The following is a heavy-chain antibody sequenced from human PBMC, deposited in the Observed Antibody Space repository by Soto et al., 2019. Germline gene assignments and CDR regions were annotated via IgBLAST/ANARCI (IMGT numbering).Heavy chain of an antibody. Sequence: LSLTCTVSGGSVSSGSYYWSWIRQPPGKGLEWIGYIYYSGSTNYNPSLKSRVTISVDTSKNQFSLKLSSVTAADTAVYYCARVANYYDSSGYYYVPDYWGQGTLVTVSS. D-gene: IGHD3-22*01. J-gene: IGHJ4*02. CDR2: IYYSGST. CDR1: GGSVSSGSYY. V-gene: IGHV4-61*01. CDR3: ARVANYYDSSGYYYVPDY.